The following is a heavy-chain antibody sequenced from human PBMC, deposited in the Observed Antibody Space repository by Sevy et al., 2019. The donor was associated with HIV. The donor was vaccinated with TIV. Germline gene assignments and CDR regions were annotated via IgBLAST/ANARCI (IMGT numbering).Heavy chain of an antibody. CDR1: VFTFSSYG. J-gene: IGHJ4*02. CDR3: AKTGTPYDFWSGYYDY. D-gene: IGHD3-3*01. V-gene: IGHV3-30*18. CDR2: ISYDGSNK. Sequence: GGSLRLSCAASVFTFSSYGMHWVRQAPGKGLEWVAVISYDGSNKYYADSVKGRFTISRDNSKNTLYLQMNSLRAEDTAVYYCAKTGTPYDFWSGYYDYWGQGTLVTVSS.